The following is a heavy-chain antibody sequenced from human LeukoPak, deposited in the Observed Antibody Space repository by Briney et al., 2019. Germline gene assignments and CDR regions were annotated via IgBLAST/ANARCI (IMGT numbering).Heavy chain of an antibody. D-gene: IGHD6-13*01. CDR2: IYYSGST. V-gene: IGHV4-39*07. Sequence: SETLSLTCTVSGGSISSSSYYWGWIRQPPGKGLEWIGSIYYSGSTYYNPSLKSRVTISIDTSKSQFSLKLSSVTAADTAVYYCARDSSSSRFNWFDPWGQGTLVTVSS. CDR3: ARDSSSSRFNWFDP. CDR1: GGSISSSSYY. J-gene: IGHJ5*02.